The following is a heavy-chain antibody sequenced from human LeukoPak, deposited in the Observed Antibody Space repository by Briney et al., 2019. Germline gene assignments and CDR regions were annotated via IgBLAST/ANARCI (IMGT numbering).Heavy chain of an antibody. D-gene: IGHD3-10*01. CDR1: GGTFSSYA. J-gene: IGHJ6*02. CDR2: IIPIFGTA. CDR3: ARVGFDGSGSYYPPYYYYYGMDV. V-gene: IGHV1-69*13. Sequence: SVKVSCKASGGTFSSYAISWVRQAPGQGLEWMGGIIPIFGTANYAQKFQGRVTITADESTSTAYMELSSLRSEDTAVYYCARVGFDGSGSYYPPYYYYYGMDVWGQGTTVTVSS.